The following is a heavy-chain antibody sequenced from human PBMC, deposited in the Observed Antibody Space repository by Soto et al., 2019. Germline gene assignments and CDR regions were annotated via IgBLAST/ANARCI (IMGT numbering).Heavy chain of an antibody. D-gene: IGHD3-3*01. Sequence: GGSLRLSFAASGFTFSSYPLSWVRQAPGKGLELVSAISGRGGSTYYADSVKGRFTISRDNSKNTLYLQMNSLRAEDTAVYYCAKNDFWSGYPNWFDPWGQGTLVTVSS. CDR1: GFTFSSYP. J-gene: IGHJ5*02. CDR2: ISGRGGST. V-gene: IGHV3-23*01. CDR3: AKNDFWSGYPNWFDP.